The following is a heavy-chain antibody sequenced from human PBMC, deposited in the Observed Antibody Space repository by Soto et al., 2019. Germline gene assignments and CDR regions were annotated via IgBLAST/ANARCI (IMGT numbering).Heavy chain of an antibody. Sequence: GASVKVSCKASGYTFTSYYMHWVRQAPGQGLEWMGIINPSGGSTSYAQKFQGRVTMTRDTSTSTVYMELSSLRSEDTAVYYCARDFDRADRPYYYYAMDVWGQGTTVTVSS. CDR3: ARDFDRADRPYYYYAMDV. D-gene: IGHD6-6*01. J-gene: IGHJ6*02. CDR1: GYTFTSYY. V-gene: IGHV1-46*01. CDR2: INPSGGST.